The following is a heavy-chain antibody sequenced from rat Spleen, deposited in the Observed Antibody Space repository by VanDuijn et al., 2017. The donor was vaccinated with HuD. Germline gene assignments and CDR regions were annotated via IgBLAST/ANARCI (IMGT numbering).Heavy chain of an antibody. D-gene: IGHD1-9*01. J-gene: IGHJ3*01. CDR3: ARHPTYYGFDGDWFAY. Sequence: EVKLVESGGGLVQPGRSLKLSCAASGFNFKDHWMGWVRQAPGKGLEWIGEINQDSRTIKYSPSLKDKFTVSRDNTQNTLYLQMNKLGSEDTAIYYCARHPTYYGFDGDWFAYWGQGTLVTVSS. CDR1: GFNFKDHW. V-gene: IGHV4-2*01. CDR2: INQDSRTI.